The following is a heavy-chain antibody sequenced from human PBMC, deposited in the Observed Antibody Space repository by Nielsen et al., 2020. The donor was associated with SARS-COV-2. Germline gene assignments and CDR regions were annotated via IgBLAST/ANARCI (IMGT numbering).Heavy chain of an antibody. Sequence: LRLSCTVSGGSISTYYWSWIRQPPGKGLEWIGYIYYSGSTNYNPSLKSRVTISVDTSKNQFSLKLTSVTAADTAVYYCASASTTVIKSAWVYWGQGTLVTVSS. CDR1: GGSISTYY. CDR3: ASASTTVIKSAWVY. V-gene: IGHV4-59*08. D-gene: IGHD4-23*01. CDR2: IYYSGST. J-gene: IGHJ4*02.